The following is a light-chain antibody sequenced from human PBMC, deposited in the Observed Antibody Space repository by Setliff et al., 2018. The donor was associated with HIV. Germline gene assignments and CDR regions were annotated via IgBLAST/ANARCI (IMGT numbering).Light chain of an antibody. Sequence: QSALTQPASVSGSPGQSITISCSGTNSDIGSHDYVSWYQQHPSKAPKLIIFSVTYRPSGVSDRFSGSKSGNTASLTISGLQPEDEADYYCASHRDTNTLEVFGTGTKVTV. CDR3: ASHRDTNTLEV. CDR2: SVT. J-gene: IGLJ1*01. CDR1: NSDIGSHDY. V-gene: IGLV2-14*03.